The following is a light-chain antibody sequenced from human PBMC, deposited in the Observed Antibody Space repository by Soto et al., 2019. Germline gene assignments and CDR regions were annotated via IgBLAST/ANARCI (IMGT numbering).Light chain of an antibody. CDR3: QQRSNWPLT. CDR1: QSVSSY. Sequence: DIVLTQSPSTLSASPGERATISCRASQSVSSYLAWYQQKPGQAPRLLIYDASNRATGIPARFSGSGSGTDFTLTISSLEPEDFAVYYCQQRSNWPLTFGGGTKVEIK. CDR2: DAS. J-gene: IGKJ4*01. V-gene: IGKV3-11*01.